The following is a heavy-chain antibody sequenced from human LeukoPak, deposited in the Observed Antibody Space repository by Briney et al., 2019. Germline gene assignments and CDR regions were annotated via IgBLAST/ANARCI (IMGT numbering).Heavy chain of an antibody. CDR3: ARDRAGYFYAMDV. Sequence: PGGSLRLSCAASGFTFGDYAMHWVRQAPGKGLEWVSGINWKSNNIGYADSVKGRFTISRDSAKNSLYLQMNSLRTEDTALYYCARDRAGYFYAMDVWGQGTSVTVSS. J-gene: IGHJ6*02. CDR2: INWKSNNI. CDR1: GFTFGDYA. V-gene: IGHV3-9*01. D-gene: IGHD6-13*01.